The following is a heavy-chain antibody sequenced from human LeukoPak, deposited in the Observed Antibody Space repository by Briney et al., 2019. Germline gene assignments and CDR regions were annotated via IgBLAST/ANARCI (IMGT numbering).Heavy chain of an antibody. Sequence: GESLKISCKGSGYRFTSYWIGWVRQMPGKGLEWMGIIYPGDSDTRYSPSFQGQVTISADKSISTAYLQWSSLKASDTAMYYCARHVGVGCTSCYGDWFDPWGQGTLVTVSS. CDR3: ARHVGVGCTSCYGDWFDP. D-gene: IGHD2-2*01. CDR1: GYRFTSYW. V-gene: IGHV5-51*01. J-gene: IGHJ5*02. CDR2: IYPGDSDT.